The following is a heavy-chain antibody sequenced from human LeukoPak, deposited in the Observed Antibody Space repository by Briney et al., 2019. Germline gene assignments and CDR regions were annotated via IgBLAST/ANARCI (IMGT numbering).Heavy chain of an antibody. J-gene: IGHJ4*02. V-gene: IGHV3-64*01. CDR1: GFSFSSYG. D-gene: IGHD6-13*01. CDR3: AKDKSAGTDY. Sequence: GGSLRLSCAASGFSFSSYGMDWVRQAPGKGLEYVSTISSNGGTTYYANSVKGRFTISRDNSKNTLYVQMKSLRAEDTAVYYCAKDKSAGTDYWGQGTLVTVSS. CDR2: ISSNGGTT.